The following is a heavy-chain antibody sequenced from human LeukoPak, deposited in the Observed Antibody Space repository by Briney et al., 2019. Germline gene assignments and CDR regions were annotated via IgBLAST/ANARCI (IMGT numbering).Heavy chain of an antibody. Sequence: ASVKVSCEASGDTFTGYYMHWVRQAPGQGLQWMGRISPNSGGTNYAQNFQGRVTMTRDTSISTAYMELSILRSDDTAVYYCAREKESVAGRELDYWGQGTLVTVSS. D-gene: IGHD6-19*01. CDR3: AREKESVAGRELDY. V-gene: IGHV1-2*06. CDR1: GDTFTGYY. CDR2: ISPNSGGT. J-gene: IGHJ4*02.